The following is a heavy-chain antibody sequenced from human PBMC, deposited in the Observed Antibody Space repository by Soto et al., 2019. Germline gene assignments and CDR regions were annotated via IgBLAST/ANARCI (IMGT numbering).Heavy chain of an antibody. J-gene: IGHJ6*02. D-gene: IGHD6-13*01. CDR1: GGTFSSYA. CDR2: IIPIFGTA. V-gene: IGHV1-69*13. Sequence: SVKVSCKASGGTFSSYAISWVRQAPGQGLEWMGGIIPIFGTANYAQKFQGRVTITADESTSTAYMELSSLRSEDTAVYYCARGQQQLVALAFYYYGMDVWGQGTTVTVS. CDR3: ARGQQQLVALAFYYYGMDV.